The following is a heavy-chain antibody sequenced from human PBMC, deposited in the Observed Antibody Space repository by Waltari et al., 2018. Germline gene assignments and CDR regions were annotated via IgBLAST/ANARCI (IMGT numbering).Heavy chain of an antibody. J-gene: IGHJ6*03. Sequence: QVTLKESGPVLVKPTETLTLTCTVSGFSLSNARMGVSWIRQPPGKALEWLAHIFSNDEKSYSTTLKSRLTISKDTSKSQVVLTMTNMDPVDTATYYCARIRAGYYGSGSEPLLYYYYMDVWGKGTTVTVSS. V-gene: IGHV2-26*01. CDR2: IFSNDEK. D-gene: IGHD3-10*01. CDR3: ARIRAGYYGSGSEPLLYYYYMDV. CDR1: GFSLSNARMG.